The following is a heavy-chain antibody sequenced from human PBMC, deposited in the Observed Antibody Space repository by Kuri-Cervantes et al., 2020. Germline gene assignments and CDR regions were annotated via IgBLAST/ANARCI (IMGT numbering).Heavy chain of an antibody. CDR1: GGSVSSGSYY. D-gene: IGHD4-17*01. Sequence: SETLSLTCTVSGGSVSSGSYYWSWIRQPPGKGLEWIGYIYYSGSTNYNPSLKSRVTISVDTSKNQFSLKLSSVTAADTAVYYCARLDYGDYRRRTWYFDLWGRGTLVTVSS. CDR3: ARLDYGDYRRRTWYFDL. CDR2: IYYSGST. J-gene: IGHJ2*01. V-gene: IGHV4-61*01.